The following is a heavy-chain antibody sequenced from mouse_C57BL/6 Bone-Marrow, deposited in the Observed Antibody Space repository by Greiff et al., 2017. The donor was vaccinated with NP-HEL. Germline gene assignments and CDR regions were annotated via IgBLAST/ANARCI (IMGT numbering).Heavy chain of an antibody. CDR1: GYTFTSYW. V-gene: IGHV1-64*01. CDR2: IHPNSGST. J-gene: IGHJ4*01. CDR3: ARGMVAYAMDY. Sequence: VQLQQPGAELVKPGASVKLSCKASGYTFTSYWMHWVKQRPGQGLEWIGMIHPNSGSTNYNEKFKSKATLTVDKSSSTAYRQLSSLTSEDSAVYYCARGMVAYAMDYWGQGTSVTVSS. D-gene: IGHD2-10*02.